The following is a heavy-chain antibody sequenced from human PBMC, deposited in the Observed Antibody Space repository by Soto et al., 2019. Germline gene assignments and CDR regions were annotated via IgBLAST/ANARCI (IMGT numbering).Heavy chain of an antibody. CDR2: INHSGST. CDR1: GWSLSGYY. J-gene: IGHJ6*02. D-gene: IGHD3-10*01. Sequence: PSETLSLTCTVYGWSLSGYYWTRIGQPPGKGLDWIGEINHSGSTNYNPSLQSRVTISGXTSKNQFSQKLSSVTDADTAVDYCARNGPNYGYGSYLFDYYEYGKEVWAQATTVTVSS. V-gene: IGHV4-34*01. CDR3: ARNGPNYGYGSYLFDYYEYGKEV.